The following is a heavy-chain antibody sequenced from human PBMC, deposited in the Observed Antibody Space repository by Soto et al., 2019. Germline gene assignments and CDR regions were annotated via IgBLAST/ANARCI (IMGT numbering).Heavy chain of an antibody. J-gene: IGHJ5*02. Sequence: XSVKVSCKASGYSFTSYYIHWVRQAPGQGLEWMGVINPSGGSTTYAQKFQDRVTMTRDTSTSTVYMELSSLRSEDTDVYYCARENWFDPWGQGTLVTVSS. CDR3: ARENWFDP. CDR2: INPSGGST. V-gene: IGHV1-46*01. CDR1: GYSFTSYY.